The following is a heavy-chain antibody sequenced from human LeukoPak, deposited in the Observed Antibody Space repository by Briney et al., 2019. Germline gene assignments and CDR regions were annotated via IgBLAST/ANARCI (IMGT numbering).Heavy chain of an antibody. Sequence: GGTLRLSCAASGFTFSSYGMSWVRQAPGKGLEWVSAISGSGGSTYYADSVKGRFTISRDNSKNTLYLQMNSLRAEDAAIYYCAKGRTGFSYGYGIDYWGQGTLVTVSS. D-gene: IGHD5-18*01. CDR3: AKGRTGFSYGYGIDY. V-gene: IGHV3-23*01. J-gene: IGHJ4*02. CDR2: ISGSGGST. CDR1: GFTFSSYG.